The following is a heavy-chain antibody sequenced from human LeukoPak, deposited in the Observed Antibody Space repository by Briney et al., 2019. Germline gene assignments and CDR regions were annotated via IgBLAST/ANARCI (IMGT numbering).Heavy chain of an antibody. CDR3: ARGHLGLSP. CDR2: FHNSRTT. V-gene: IGHV4-59*01. D-gene: IGHD3-10*01. Sequence: SETLSLTCTVYGGSISGYSWTWIRQPPGQGLEWIGYFHNSRTTSYNPSLTGRVIISVDTAMDQISLKLNSVTAADTAVYYCARGHLGLSPWGQGTLVTVSS. J-gene: IGHJ5*02. CDR1: GGSISGYS.